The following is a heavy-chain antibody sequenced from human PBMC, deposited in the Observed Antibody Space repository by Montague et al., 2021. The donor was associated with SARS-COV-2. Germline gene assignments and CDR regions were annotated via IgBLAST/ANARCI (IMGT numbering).Heavy chain of an antibody. V-gene: IGHV2-70*01. D-gene: IGHD6-19*01. J-gene: IGHJ2*01. Sequence: PALVKPTQTHTLTCTFSGFSVSTSGLCVSWIRQPPGKALEWLALIDWDDDTYYSTSLKTRLAISKDTSKNQVVLTMTDMDPVDTGTYYCARIPEYSSGGGPDWYFDLWSRGTLSLSPQ. CDR1: GFSVSTSGLC. CDR3: ARIPEYSSGGGPDWYFDL. CDR2: IDWDDDT.